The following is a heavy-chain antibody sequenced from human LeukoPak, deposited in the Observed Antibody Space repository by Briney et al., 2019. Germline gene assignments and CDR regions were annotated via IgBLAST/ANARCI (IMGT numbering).Heavy chain of an antibody. V-gene: IGHV4-4*02. Sequence: PSETLSLTCAVSGGSISSSNWWSWVRPPPGKGLEWIGEIYHSGSTNYNPSLKSRVTISVDKSKNQFSLKLSSVTAADTAVYYCASRRRDGYFDAFDIWGQGTMVTVSS. CDR3: ASRRRDGYFDAFDI. CDR1: GGSISSSNW. D-gene: IGHD5-24*01. J-gene: IGHJ3*02. CDR2: IYHSGST.